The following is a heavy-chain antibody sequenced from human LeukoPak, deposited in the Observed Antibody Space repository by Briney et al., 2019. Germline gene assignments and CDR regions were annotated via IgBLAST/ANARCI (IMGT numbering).Heavy chain of an antibody. CDR1: GGSINSSSYY. J-gene: IGHJ3*02. CDR2: LYYSGST. V-gene: IGHV4-39*07. CDR3: AVGAFYAFDI. Sequence: SETLSLTCTVSGGSINSSSYYWGWIRQPPGKGLEWIGSLYYSGSTNYNPSLKSRVTISVDTSKNQFSLKLSSVTAADTAVYYCAVGAFYAFDIWGQGTMVTVSS. D-gene: IGHD1-26*01.